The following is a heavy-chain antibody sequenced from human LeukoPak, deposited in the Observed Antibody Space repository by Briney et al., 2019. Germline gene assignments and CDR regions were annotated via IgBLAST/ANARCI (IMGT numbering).Heavy chain of an antibody. CDR1: GGSISSGGYY. J-gene: IGHJ4*02. V-gene: IGHV4-30-2*01. CDR2: IYHSGST. CDR3: ARFPAPGIYDFWSGLDY. Sequence: SETLSLTCTVSGGSISSGGYYWSWIRQPPGKGLGWIGYIYHSGSTYYNPSLKSRVTISVDRSKNQFSLKLSSVTAADTAVYYCARFPAPGIYDFWSGLDYWGQGTLVTVSS. D-gene: IGHD3-3*01.